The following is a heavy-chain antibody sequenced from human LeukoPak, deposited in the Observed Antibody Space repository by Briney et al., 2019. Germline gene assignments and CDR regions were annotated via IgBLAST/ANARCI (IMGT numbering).Heavy chain of an antibody. D-gene: IGHD3-10*01. CDR3: ARLIRAGSGSYLGY. Sequence: PSETLSLTCTVSGGSISSSSYYWGWIRQPPGKGLEWIGSIYYSGSTYYNPSLKSRVTISVDTSKNQFSLKLSSVTAADTAVYYCARLIRAGSGSYLGYWGQGTLVTVSS. J-gene: IGHJ4*02. V-gene: IGHV4-39*01. CDR1: GGSISSSSYY. CDR2: IYYSGST.